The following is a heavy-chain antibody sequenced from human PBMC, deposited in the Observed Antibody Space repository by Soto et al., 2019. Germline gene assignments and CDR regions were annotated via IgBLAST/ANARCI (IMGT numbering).Heavy chain of an antibody. CDR3: AGTYYDFWSGYYPGGWFDP. Sequence: SETLSLTCTVSGGSISSSSYYWGWIRQPPGKGLEWIGSIYYSGSTYYNPSLKSRVTISVDTSKNQFSLKLSSVTAADTAVYYCAGTYYDFWSGYYPGGWFDPWGPGTMVTVSS. D-gene: IGHD3-3*01. CDR1: GGSISSSSYY. CDR2: IYYSGST. V-gene: IGHV4-39*01. J-gene: IGHJ5*02.